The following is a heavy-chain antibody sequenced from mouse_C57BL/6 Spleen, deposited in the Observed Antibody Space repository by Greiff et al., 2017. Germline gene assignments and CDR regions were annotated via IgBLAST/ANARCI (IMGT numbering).Heavy chain of an antibody. CDR3: ARRSPITTVVAYYFDY. Sequence: VQVVESGPELVKPGASVKLSCKASGYTFTSYDINWVKQRPGQGLEWIGWIYPRDGSTKYNEKFKGKATLTVDTSSSTAYMELHSLTSEDSAVYFCARRSPITTVVAYYFDYWGQGTTLTVSS. V-gene: IGHV1-85*01. CDR2: IYPRDGST. J-gene: IGHJ2*01. CDR1: GYTFTSYD. D-gene: IGHD1-1*01.